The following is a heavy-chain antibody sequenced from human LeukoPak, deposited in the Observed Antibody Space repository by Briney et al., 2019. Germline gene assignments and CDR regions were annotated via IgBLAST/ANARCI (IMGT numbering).Heavy chain of an antibody. Sequence: GGSLRLSCAASGFTFSSYAMSWVRQAPGKGLEWVSAISGSGGSTYYADSVKGRFTISRDNSKNTLYLQMNSLRAEDTAVYYCAKDGRSRLRPQPVGPYEDYWGQGTLVTVSS. J-gene: IGHJ4*02. CDR2: ISGSGGST. V-gene: IGHV3-23*01. CDR3: AKDGRSRLRPQPVGPYEDY. D-gene: IGHD4-17*01. CDR1: GFTFSSYA.